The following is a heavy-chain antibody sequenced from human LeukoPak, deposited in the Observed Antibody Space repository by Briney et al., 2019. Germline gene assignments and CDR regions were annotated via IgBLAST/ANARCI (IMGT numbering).Heavy chain of an antibody. Sequence: GGSLRLSCAASGFTFSSYAMSWVRQAPGKGLEWVSAISGSGGSTYYADSVKGRFTISRDNSKNTLYLQMNSLRAEDTAVYYCARLAATTVTTRGAFDIWGQGTMVTVSS. J-gene: IGHJ3*02. V-gene: IGHV3-23*01. CDR1: GFTFSSYA. D-gene: IGHD4-17*01. CDR3: ARLAATTVTTRGAFDI. CDR2: ISGSGGST.